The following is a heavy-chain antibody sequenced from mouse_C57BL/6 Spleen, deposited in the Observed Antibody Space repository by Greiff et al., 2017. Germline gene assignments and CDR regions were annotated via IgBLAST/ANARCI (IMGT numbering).Heavy chain of an antibody. Sequence: QVQLQQSGPELVKPGASVKISCKASGYAFSSSWMNWVKQRPGQGLEWIGRIYPGDGDTNYNGKFKGKATLTADKSSSTAYMQLSSLTSEDSAVYFCAKESNNAMDYWGQGTSVTGSS. D-gene: IGHD2-5*01. J-gene: IGHJ4*01. CDR3: AKESNNAMDY. V-gene: IGHV1-82*01. CDR2: IYPGDGDT. CDR1: GYAFSSSW.